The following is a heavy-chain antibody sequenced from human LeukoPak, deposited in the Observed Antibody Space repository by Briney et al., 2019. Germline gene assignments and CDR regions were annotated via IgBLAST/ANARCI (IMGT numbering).Heavy chain of an antibody. J-gene: IGHJ4*02. V-gene: IGHV1-69*04. D-gene: IGHD1-1*01. CDR3: ARGLPSGTTGTTPS. Sequence: SVKVSCKASGGTFSSYAISWVRQAPGQGLEWMGRIIPILGIANYAQKFQGRVTITADKSTSTAYMELSSLRSEDTAAYYCARGLPSGTTGTTPSWGQGTLVTVSS. CDR2: IIPILGIA. CDR1: GGTFSSYA.